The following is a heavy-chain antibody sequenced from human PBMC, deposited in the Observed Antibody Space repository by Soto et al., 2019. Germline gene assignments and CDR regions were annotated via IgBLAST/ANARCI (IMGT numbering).Heavy chain of an antibody. V-gene: IGHV1-18*01. D-gene: IGHD1-26*01. CDR1: DYTFTNYG. Sequence: ASVKVSCKASDYTFTNYGLSWVRQAPGQGLEWMGWISTYKGNSNSAQKFQGRLIMTTDTSKRTGYMKLRNLRSDDTAIYYCARTRMGANPLYFDLWGQGTPVTVSS. CDR3: ARTRMGANPLYFDL. J-gene: IGHJ4*02. CDR2: ISTYKGNS.